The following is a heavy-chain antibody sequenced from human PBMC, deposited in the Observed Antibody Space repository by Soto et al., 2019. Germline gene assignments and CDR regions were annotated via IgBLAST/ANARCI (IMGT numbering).Heavy chain of an antibody. CDR1: GGSISSYC. CDR2: IYYSGST. J-gene: IGHJ6*02. D-gene: IGHD3-9*01. V-gene: IGHV4-59*01. CDR3: ARHGGPYADYGLLTGPNYYAMDV. Sequence: SETLSLTCTVSGGSISSYCWSWIRQPPGKGLEWIGYIYYSGSTNYNPSLKSRVTISVDTSKNQFSLKLSSVTAADTAMYYCARHGGPYADYGLLTGPNYYAMDVWGQGTTVTVSS.